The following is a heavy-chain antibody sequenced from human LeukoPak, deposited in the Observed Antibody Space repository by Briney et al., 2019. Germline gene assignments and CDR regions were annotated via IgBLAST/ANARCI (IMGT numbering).Heavy chain of an antibody. CDR3: ATGHSSTWCYFDY. D-gene: IGHD6-13*01. V-gene: IGHV4-59*01. CDR1: GDSISSYY. CDR2: SYHTGST. Sequence: KPSETLSLTCTVSGDSISSYYWSWIRQPPGKGLEWIGYSYHTGSTNYNPSLKSRGTISVDKSKDQFSLKLSSVTAGDTAVYYCATGHSSTWCYFDYWGQGTLVTVSS. J-gene: IGHJ4*02.